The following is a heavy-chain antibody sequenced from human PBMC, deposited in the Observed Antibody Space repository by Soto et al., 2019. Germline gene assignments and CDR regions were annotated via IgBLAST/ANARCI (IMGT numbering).Heavy chain of an antibody. Sequence: GASVKVSCKASGYTFTSYDINWVRQATGQGLEWMGWMNPNSGNTGYAQKFQGRVTISADKSISTAYLQWSSLKASDTAMYYCARQRIGGYSYGSAGNFDYWGQGTLVTVS. CDR2: MNPNSGNT. D-gene: IGHD5-18*01. CDR1: GYTFTSYD. CDR3: ARQRIGGYSYGSAGNFDY. J-gene: IGHJ4*02. V-gene: IGHV1-8*01.